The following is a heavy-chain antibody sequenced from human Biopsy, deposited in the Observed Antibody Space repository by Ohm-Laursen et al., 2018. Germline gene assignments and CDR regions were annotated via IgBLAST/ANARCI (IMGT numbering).Heavy chain of an antibody. V-gene: IGHV1-46*01. Sequence: GASAKVSCKASGYTSTTYYIHWVRQAPGQGLEWMGIINPGGNSTAYTQNFQGRVTMTWDTSTTTVYIELSSLRSEDTAVYYCVLASFDYWGQGTLVTVPS. J-gene: IGHJ4*02. CDR3: VLASFDY. CDR1: GYTSTTYY. CDR2: INPGGNST.